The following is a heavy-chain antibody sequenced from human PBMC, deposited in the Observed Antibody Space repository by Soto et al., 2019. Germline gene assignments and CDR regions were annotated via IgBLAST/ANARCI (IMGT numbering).Heavy chain of an antibody. CDR3: ARSCSGGSCPVAFDI. Sequence: GESLKISCKGSGYSFTSYWIGWVRQMPGKGLEWMGIIYPGDSDTRYSPSFQGQVTISADKSISTAYLQWSSLKASDTAMYYCARSCSGGSCPVAFDIWGQGTMVTVSS. V-gene: IGHV5-51*01. CDR2: IYPGDSDT. D-gene: IGHD2-15*01. J-gene: IGHJ3*02. CDR1: GYSFTSYW.